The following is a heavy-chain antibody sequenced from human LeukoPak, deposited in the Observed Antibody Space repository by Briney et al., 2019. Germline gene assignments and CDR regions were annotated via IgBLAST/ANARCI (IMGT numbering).Heavy chain of an antibody. V-gene: IGHV1-8*01. CDR1: GYTFTTYD. D-gene: IGHD3-9*01. J-gene: IGHJ5*02. CDR2: MNPNSGNT. CDR3: ARAGVRYFDGLDP. Sequence: APVKVSCKASGYTFTTYDINWVRQATGQGLEWLGWMNPNSGNTGYAPKFQGRVTMTRDTSINTAYMELSSLTSADTAVYYCARAGVRYFDGLDPWGQGTLVTVSS.